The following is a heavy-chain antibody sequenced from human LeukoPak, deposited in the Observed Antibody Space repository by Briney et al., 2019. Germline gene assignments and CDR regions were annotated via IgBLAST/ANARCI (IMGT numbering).Heavy chain of an antibody. J-gene: IGHJ4*02. CDR2: ISSSSSYI. CDR1: GFTFSSYS. Sequence: GGSLRLSCAASGFTFSSYSMNWVRQAPGKGLEWVSSISSSSSYIYYADSVKGRFTISRDNAKNSLYLQMNSLRAEDTAVYYCARMTDYDILTGPMAVGYWGQGTLVTVSS. CDR3: ARMTDYDILTGPMAVGY. V-gene: IGHV3-21*03. D-gene: IGHD3-9*01.